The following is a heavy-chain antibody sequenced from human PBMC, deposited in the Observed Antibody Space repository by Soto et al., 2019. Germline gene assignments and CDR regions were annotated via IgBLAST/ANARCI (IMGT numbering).Heavy chain of an antibody. Sequence: GGSLRLSCAASGFTFSSYAMSWVRQAPGKGLEWVSAISGSGGSTYYADSVKGRFTISRDNSKNTLYLQMNSLRAEDTAVYYCXEDPQFSLVRGVSKVYGWVDPWGQGTLVTVSS. J-gene: IGHJ5*02. V-gene: IGHV3-23*01. CDR2: ISGSGGST. CDR1: GFTFSSYA. CDR3: XEDPQFSLVRGVSKVYGWVDP. D-gene: IGHD3-10*01.